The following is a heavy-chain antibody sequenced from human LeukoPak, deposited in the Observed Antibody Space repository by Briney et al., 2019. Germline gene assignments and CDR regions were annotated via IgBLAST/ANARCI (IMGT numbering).Heavy chain of an antibody. CDR3: GNAEGIAAAGTDY. CDR1: GFTFSSYG. Sequence: GGSLRLSCAASGFTFSSYGMHSVRQAPGKGLEWVAFIRYDGSNKYYADSVKGRFTISRDNSNNTLYLQMNSLRAGDAAVFYCGNAEGIAAAGTDYWGQGTLVTVSS. D-gene: IGHD6-13*01. J-gene: IGHJ4*02. CDR2: IRYDGSNK. V-gene: IGHV3-30*02.